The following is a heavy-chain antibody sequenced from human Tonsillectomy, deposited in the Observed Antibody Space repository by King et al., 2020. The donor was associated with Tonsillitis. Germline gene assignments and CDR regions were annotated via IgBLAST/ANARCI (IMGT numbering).Heavy chain of an antibody. CDR2: ISWNSGSI. V-gene: IGHV3-9*01. J-gene: IGHJ3*02. CDR1: GFTFDDYA. D-gene: IGHD4-23*01. CDR3: AKVGGGKGSFLDAFDI. Sequence: VQLVESGGGLVQPGRSLRLSCAASGFTFDDYAMHWVRQAPGKGLEWVSGISWNSGSIGYADSVKGRFTISRDNAKNSLYLQMNSLRAEDTALYYCAKVGGGKGSFLDAFDIWGQGTMVTVSS.